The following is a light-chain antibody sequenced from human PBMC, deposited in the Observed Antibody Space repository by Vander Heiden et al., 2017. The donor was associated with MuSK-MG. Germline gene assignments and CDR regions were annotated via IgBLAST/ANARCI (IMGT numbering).Light chain of an antibody. CDR2: RAS. Sequence: DIQMTQSPSTLSASVGDRVTITCRASQSISSWLAWYQQKPGKAPKILRYRASNLESGIPSSVSGSGSGTEFILTINSLQFDDFATYYCQHYNSYPFTFGQGSKLEIK. CDR3: QHYNSYPFT. CDR1: QSISSW. J-gene: IGKJ2*01. V-gene: IGKV1-5*03.